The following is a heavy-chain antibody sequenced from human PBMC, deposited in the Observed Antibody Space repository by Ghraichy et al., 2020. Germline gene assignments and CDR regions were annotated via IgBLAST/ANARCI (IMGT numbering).Heavy chain of an antibody. CDR1: GFTFNYFG. CDR3: WKGGSRDNDGDYLCYMGD. CDR2: ISGGGVSS. V-gene: IGHV3-23*01. J-gene: IGHJ6*03. Sequence: GGSLRLSCAASGFTFNYFGMSWVRQAPGKGPEWVSSISGGGVSSHYSNSARGRFTIYRDNSRNVFYLQMNSLRAEDTANYYCWKGGSRDNDGDYLCYMGDWGKGTTVTVSS. D-gene: IGHD3-16*01.